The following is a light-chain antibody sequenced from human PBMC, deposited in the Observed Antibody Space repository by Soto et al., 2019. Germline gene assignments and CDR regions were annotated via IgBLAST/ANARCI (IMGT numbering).Light chain of an antibody. CDR1: SSDVGSYNL. CDR2: EGS. V-gene: IGLV2-23*01. CDR3: CSYAGSSTLV. J-gene: IGLJ2*01. Sequence: QSALTQPASVSGSPGQSITISCTGTSSDVGSYNLVSWYQQHPGKAPKLMNYEGSKRPSGASNRFSGYKSGNTASLTISGLQAEDEADYYCCSYAGSSTLVFGGGTKLTVL.